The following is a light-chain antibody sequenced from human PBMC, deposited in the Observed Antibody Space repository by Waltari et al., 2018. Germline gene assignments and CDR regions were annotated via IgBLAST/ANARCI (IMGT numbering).Light chain of an antibody. CDR2: AAS. J-gene: IGKJ2*01. CDR1: QSISSY. Sequence: DIQMTQSPSSLSASVGDRVTITCRASQSISSYLNWYQQKLGKAPKLLIYAASSLQSGVPSRFSGSGSGTDFTLTISSLQTEDFATYYCQQSYNTPPTFGQGTKLEIK. V-gene: IGKV1-39*01. CDR3: QQSYNTPPT.